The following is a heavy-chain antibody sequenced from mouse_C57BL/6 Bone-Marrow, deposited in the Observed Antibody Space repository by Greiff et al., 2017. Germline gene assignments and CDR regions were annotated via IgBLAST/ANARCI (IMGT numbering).Heavy chain of an antibody. CDR3: ARSYDYDDYTMDY. CDR2: MHPNGGSP. D-gene: IGHD2-4*01. J-gene: IGHJ4*01. CDR1: GYTFTNYW. Sequence: VQLQQPGAELVKPGASVKLSCKASGYTFTNYWMHWVKQRPGQGLEWIGMMHPNGGSPDYNEKFKSEATLSVDKSSRTAYMELSSLTSEDSAVLNCARSYDYDDYTMDYWGQGTSVTVSS. V-gene: IGHV1-64*01.